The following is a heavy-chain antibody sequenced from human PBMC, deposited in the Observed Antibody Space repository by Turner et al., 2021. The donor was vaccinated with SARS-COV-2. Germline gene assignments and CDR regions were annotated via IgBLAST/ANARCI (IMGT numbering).Heavy chain of an antibody. D-gene: IGHD5-18*01. CDR3: ARAVGYTDMEY. J-gene: IGHJ4*02. CDR2: INPNNGGT. V-gene: IGHV1-2*02. CDR1: GFTFTGYY. Sequence: QVQLVQSGAEVKKPGASVQVSCKASGFTFTGYYMHWVRQAPGQGFEWMGWINPNNGGTNCAQKFQGRVTMTRDTSISTAYMELSRLRSDDTAVYYCARAVGYTDMEYWGQGTLVTVSS.